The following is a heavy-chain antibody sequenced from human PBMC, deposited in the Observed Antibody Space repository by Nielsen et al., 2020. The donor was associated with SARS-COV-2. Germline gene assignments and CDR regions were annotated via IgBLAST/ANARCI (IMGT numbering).Heavy chain of an antibody. CDR3: TAESGYSSGWYYYYYGMDV. J-gene: IGHJ6*02. CDR2: INTNTGNP. Sequence: WVRQAPGQGLEWMGWINTNTGNPTYAQGFTGRFVFSLDTSVSTAYLQISSLKAEDTAVYYCTAESGYSSGWYYYYYGMDVWGQGTTVTVSS. D-gene: IGHD6-19*01. V-gene: IGHV7-4-1*02.